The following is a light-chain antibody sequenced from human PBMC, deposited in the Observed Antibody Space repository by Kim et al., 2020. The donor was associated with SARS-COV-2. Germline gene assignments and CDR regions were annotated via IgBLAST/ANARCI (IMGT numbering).Light chain of an antibody. CDR3: QQFNTFPLT. CDR2: DAI. J-gene: IGKJ4*01. CDR1: QGITNS. Sequence: AIQLAQSPSSLSASVGDRVTITCRASQGITNSLAWYQQKAGRPPKILIFDAINLESGVPSRFSGSGSGTDFSLTISSLQPEDVATYYCQQFNTFPLTFGGGTKVEI. V-gene: IGKV1-13*02.